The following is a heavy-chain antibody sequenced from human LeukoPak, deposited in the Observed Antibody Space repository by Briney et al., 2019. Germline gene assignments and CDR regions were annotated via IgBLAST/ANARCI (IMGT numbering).Heavy chain of an antibody. V-gene: IGHV4-59*02. D-gene: IGHD6-13*01. CDR3: ARGYSSSWNYFDY. J-gene: IGHJ4*02. Sequence: SETLSLTCTVSGDSVSGYYWSWIRQPPGKGLEWIGYIYYSGSTNYNPSLKSRVTMSVDTSKNQFSLKLTSVTAADTAVYYCARGYSSSWNYFDYWGQGTLVTVSS. CDR1: GDSVSGYY. CDR2: IYYSGST.